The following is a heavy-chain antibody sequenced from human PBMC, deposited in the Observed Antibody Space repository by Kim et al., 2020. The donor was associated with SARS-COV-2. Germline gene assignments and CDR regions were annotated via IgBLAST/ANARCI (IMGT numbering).Heavy chain of an antibody. CDR2: ISDTGSTT. Sequence: GGSLRLSCAASGFTFGDTAMGWVRQAPGKGLEWVSDISDTGSTTHYIDSVKGRFTISRVNSRKTLYLQMNSLRAEDTAVYHCAKWKWNRGFDFWGQGVLVTVSS. D-gene: IGHD1-1*01. CDR1: GFTFGDTA. V-gene: IGHV3-23*01. CDR3: AKWKWNRGFDF. J-gene: IGHJ4*02.